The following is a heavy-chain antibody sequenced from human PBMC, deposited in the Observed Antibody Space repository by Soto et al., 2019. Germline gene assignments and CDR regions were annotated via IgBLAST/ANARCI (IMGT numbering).Heavy chain of an antibody. CDR3: AREGYYYGSGGGTDWFDP. CDR1: GYTFTGYY. D-gene: IGHD3-10*01. J-gene: IGHJ5*02. CDR2: INPNSGGT. Sequence: QVQLVQSGAEVKKPGASVKVSCKASGYTFTGYYMHWVRQAPGQGLEWMGWINPNSGGTNYAQQFQGRVTMTRDTSISTAYMELSRLRSDDTAVYYCAREGYYYGSGGGTDWFDPWGQGTLVTVSS. V-gene: IGHV1-2*02.